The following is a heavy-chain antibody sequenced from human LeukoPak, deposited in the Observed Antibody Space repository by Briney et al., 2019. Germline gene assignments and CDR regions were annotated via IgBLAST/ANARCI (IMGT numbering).Heavy chain of an antibody. CDR1: GFTFSSYA. CDR2: ISGSCGST. D-gene: IGHD3-16*02. CDR3: AKHQNYDYVWGSYRLSYYFDY. J-gene: IGHJ4*02. V-gene: IGHV3-23*01. Sequence: PGGSLRLSCAASGFTFSSYAMSWVRQAPGKGLEWVSAISGSCGSTYYADSVKGRFTISRDNSKNTLYLQMNSLRAEDTAVYYCAKHQNYDYVWGSYRLSYYFDYWGQGTLVTVSS.